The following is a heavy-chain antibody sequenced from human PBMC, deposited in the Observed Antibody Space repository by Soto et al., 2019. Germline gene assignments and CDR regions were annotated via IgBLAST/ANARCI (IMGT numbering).Heavy chain of an antibody. CDR2: INSDGTIT. CDR3: TRDGGGRYYGGFDN. D-gene: IGHD1-26*01. J-gene: IGHJ4*02. CDR1: GFNFSTYW. Sequence: EVHLVESGGGLVQPGGCLRLSCATPGFNFSTYWVHWVRQVPGKGLVWVSRINSDGTITDYADSVKGRFTTSRDNAKKTLYLEMNSLRADDTAIYYCTRDGGGRYYGGFDNWGQGTLVTVSS. V-gene: IGHV3-74*01.